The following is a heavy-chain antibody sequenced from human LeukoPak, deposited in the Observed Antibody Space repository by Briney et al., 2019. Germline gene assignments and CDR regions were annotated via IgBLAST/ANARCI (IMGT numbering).Heavy chain of an antibody. D-gene: IGHD3-3*01. V-gene: IGHV3-66*02. CDR2: IYSGGST. J-gene: IGHJ4*02. CDR3: ARGPPYYDFWSGYYLTDKYYFDY. CDR1: GFTVSSNN. Sequence: GGSLRLSCAASGFTVSSNNMSWVRQAPGKGLEWVSVIYSGGSTYYADSVKGRFTISRDNSKNTLYLQMNSLRAEDTAVYYCARGPPYYDFWSGYYLTDKYYFDYWGQGTLVTVSS.